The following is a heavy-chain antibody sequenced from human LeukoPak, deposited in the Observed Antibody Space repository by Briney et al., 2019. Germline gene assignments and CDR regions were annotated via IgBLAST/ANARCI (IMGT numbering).Heavy chain of an antibody. D-gene: IGHD3-16*01. CDR3: ATYTRWVAGDV. V-gene: IGHV3-7*01. Sequence: GGSLRLSCAAAGFTISDSWMSWVRQAPGKGLEWVANMNQDGGEKDYVDSVKGRFTISRDNARNLLCLQMSSLRAEDTAVYYCATYTRWVAGDVWGQGTTVTVSS. CDR2: MNQDGGEK. J-gene: IGHJ6*02. CDR1: GFTISDSW.